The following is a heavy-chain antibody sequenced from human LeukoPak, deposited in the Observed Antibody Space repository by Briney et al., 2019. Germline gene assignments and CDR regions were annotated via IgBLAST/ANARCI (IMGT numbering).Heavy chain of an antibody. Sequence: SVKVSCKASGGTFSSYAINWVRQAPGQGLEWMGGIIPIFGTANYAQKFQDRVTITADESTSTAYMELSSLRSEDTAIYYCASRLYCSNTRCRNFPFAYWGQGTLVTVAS. D-gene: IGHD2-2*01. CDR3: ASRLYCSNTRCRNFPFAY. CDR1: GGTFSSYA. J-gene: IGHJ4*02. CDR2: IIPIFGTA. V-gene: IGHV1-69*13.